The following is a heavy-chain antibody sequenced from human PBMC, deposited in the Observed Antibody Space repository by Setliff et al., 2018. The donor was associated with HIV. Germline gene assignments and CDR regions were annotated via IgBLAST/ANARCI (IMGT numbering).Heavy chain of an antibody. J-gene: IGHJ5*02. CDR2: IYHSGTT. Sequence: SETLSLTCAVSGFSISSGHYWAWIRQPPGKGLEWIGSIYHSGTTYDNPSLKSRVTISVDTSKNQFSLKLSSVTAADTAVYYCAGLYGITMIVVVIAGWFDPWGQGTLFTVSS. CDR1: GFSISSGHY. V-gene: IGHV4-38-2*01. D-gene: IGHD3-22*01. CDR3: AGLYGITMIVVVIAGWFDP.